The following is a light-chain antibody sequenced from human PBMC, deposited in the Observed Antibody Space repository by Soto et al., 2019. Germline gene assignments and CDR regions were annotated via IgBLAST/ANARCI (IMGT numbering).Light chain of an antibody. CDR3: QQRRDWPLT. J-gene: IGKJ3*01. V-gene: IGKV3-11*02. Sequence: EIVMTQSPATLSLSPGERATLSCGASQTVGNHLTWYQQKPGQAPRLLIYETFDRATDIPARFIGSGSGRVFTLTISSLEPEDSAVHYCQQRRDWPLTFGPGTKVEIK. CDR2: ETF. CDR1: QTVGNH.